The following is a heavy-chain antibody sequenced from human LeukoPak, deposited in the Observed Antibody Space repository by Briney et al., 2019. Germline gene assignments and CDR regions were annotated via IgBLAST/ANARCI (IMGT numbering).Heavy chain of an antibody. CDR2: IKQDGSEK. CDR3: AKGRAAGLLDWFDP. D-gene: IGHD6-19*01. J-gene: IGHJ5*02. CDR1: GFTFSSYW. Sequence: GGSLRLSCAASGFTFSSYWMSWVRQAPGKGLEWVANIKQDGSEKYYVDSVKGRFTISRDNAKNSLYLQMNSLRAEDTAVYYCAKGRAAGLLDWFDPWGQGTLVTVS. V-gene: IGHV3-7*01.